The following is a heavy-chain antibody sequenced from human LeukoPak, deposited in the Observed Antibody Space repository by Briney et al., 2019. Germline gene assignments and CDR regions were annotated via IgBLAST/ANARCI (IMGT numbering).Heavy chain of an antibody. CDR1: GFTFSNAW. CDR3: ARRAGAYSHPYDY. CDR2: IYSDNT. J-gene: IGHJ4*02. D-gene: IGHD4/OR15-4a*01. V-gene: IGHV3-53*01. Sequence: GGSLRLSCAASGFTFSNAWMSWVRQAPGKGLEWVSFIYSDNTHYSDSVKGRFTISRNNSKNTLYLQMNSLRAEDTAVYYCARRAGAYSHPYDYWGQGTLVTVSS.